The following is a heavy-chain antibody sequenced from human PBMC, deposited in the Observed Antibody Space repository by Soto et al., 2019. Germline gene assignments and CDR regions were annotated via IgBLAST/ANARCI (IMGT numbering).Heavy chain of an antibody. CDR3: ARGEGSSGWNNELQNYSCGRDV. CDR1: GFTFSSYG. D-gene: IGHD6-19*01. V-gene: IGHV3-33*01. Sequence: GGSLRLSCAASGFTFSSYGMHWVRQAPGKGLEWVAVIWYDGSNKYYADSVKGRFTISRDNSKNTLYLQMNSLRAEDTAVYYCARGEGSSGWNNELQNYSCGRDVWGKGTTVTVS. CDR2: IWYDGSNK. J-gene: IGHJ6*04.